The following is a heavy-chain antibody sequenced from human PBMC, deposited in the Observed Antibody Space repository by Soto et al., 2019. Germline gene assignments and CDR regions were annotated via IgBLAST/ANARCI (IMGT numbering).Heavy chain of an antibody. CDR1: GFIFSDYW. CDR3: ARVPAAAPGTGPDY. J-gene: IGHJ4*02. D-gene: IGHD6-13*01. V-gene: IGHV3-74*01. CDR2: IRSDGNGK. Sequence: GSLRLSCVGSGFIFSDYWMHWVRQAPGKGLVWVSRIRSDGNGKNYADSVEGRFSISRDNTKNTLYLQMNSLGAEDTGVYYCARVPAAAPGTGPDYWGQGTLVTVS.